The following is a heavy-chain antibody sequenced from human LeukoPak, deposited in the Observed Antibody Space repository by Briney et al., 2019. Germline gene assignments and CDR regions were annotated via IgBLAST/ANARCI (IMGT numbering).Heavy chain of an antibody. J-gene: IGHJ6*02. CDR3: AREGSYYGMDV. Sequence: ASVKVSCKASGGTFSSYAISWVRQAPGQGLEWMGRIIPILGIANYAQKFQGRVTITADKSTSTAYMELRSLRSDDTAVYYCAREGSYYGMDVWGQGTTVTVSS. CDR2: IIPILGIA. CDR1: GGTFSSYA. V-gene: IGHV1-69*04.